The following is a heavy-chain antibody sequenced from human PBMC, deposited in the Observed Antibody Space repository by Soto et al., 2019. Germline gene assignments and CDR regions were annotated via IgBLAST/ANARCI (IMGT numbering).Heavy chain of an antibody. Sequence: GGSLRLSCAASGFSFDDYAMHWVRQVPGKGLEWVSSISWDSVYITYADSVKGRFTISRDNAQNSLYLQMDSLRGEDTALYFCGTDLNGAQTYHGMDVWGQGTTVPVSS. D-gene: IGHD7-27*01. CDR1: GFSFDDYA. J-gene: IGHJ6*02. CDR3: GTDLNGAQTYHGMDV. V-gene: IGHV3-9*01. CDR2: ISWDSVYI.